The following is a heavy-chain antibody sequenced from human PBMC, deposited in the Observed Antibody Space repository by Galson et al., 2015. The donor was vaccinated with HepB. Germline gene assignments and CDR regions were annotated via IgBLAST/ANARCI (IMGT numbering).Heavy chain of an antibody. J-gene: IGHJ4*02. V-gene: IGHV3-72*01. Sequence: SLRLSCAASGFAFSEHYMDWVRQAPGKGLEWVARIRSKANSYTTEYATSVKGRFTISRDDSKNSLYLQMNSLKTEDTAVYYCAKLGYCRGGACYSSDYWGQGALVTVSS. CDR2: IRSKANSYTT. CDR3: AKLGYCRGGACYSSDY. CDR1: GFAFSEHY. D-gene: IGHD2-15*01.